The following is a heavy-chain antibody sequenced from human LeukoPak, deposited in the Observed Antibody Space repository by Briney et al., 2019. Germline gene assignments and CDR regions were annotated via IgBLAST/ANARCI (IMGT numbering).Heavy chain of an antibody. Sequence: ASVKVSCKASGYTFTSYAMHWVRQAPGQRLEWMRWINAGNGNTKYSQKFQGRVTITRDTSASTAYMELSSLRSEDTAVYYCARNSGYDSGYYYGMDVWGQGTTVTVSS. D-gene: IGHD5-12*01. CDR1: GYTFTSYA. J-gene: IGHJ6*02. CDR2: INAGNGNT. V-gene: IGHV1-3*01. CDR3: ARNSGYDSGYYYGMDV.